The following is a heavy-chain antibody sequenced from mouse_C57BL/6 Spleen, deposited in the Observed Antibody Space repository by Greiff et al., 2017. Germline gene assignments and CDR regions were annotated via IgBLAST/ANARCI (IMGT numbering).Heavy chain of an antibody. V-gene: IGHV5-9*01. Sequence: EVKLVESGGGLVKPGGSLKLSCAASGFTFSSYTMSWVRQTPEKRLEWVATISGGGGNTYYPDSVKGRFTISRDNAKHTLYLQMSSLRSEDTALYYCARQGGGYAMDYWSQGTSVTVSS. CDR3: ARQGGGYAMDY. CDR1: GFTFSSYT. J-gene: IGHJ4*01. CDR2: ISGGGGNT.